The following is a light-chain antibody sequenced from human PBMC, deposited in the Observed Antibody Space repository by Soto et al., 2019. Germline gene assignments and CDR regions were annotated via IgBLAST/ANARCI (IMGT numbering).Light chain of an antibody. V-gene: IGKV1-5*01. CDR2: DAS. CDR3: QQYWT. J-gene: IGKJ1*01. Sequence: DIQMTQSPSTLSASVGDRVTITCRASQSISSWLAWYQQKPGKAPKLLIYDASRLESGVPSRFSGSGSGTAFTLTISSLQPDDFATYYCQQYWTFGQGTKVEIK. CDR1: QSISSW.